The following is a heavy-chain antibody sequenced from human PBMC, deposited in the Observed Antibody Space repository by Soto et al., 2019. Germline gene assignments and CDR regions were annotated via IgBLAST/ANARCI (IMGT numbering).Heavy chain of an antibody. D-gene: IGHD6-13*01. J-gene: IGHJ6*02. V-gene: IGHV4-34*01. CDR1: GGSFSGYY. CDR2: INHSGST. Sequence: PSETLSLTCAVYGGSFSGYYWSWIRQPPGKGLEWIGEINHSGSTNYNPSLKSRVTISVDTSKSQFSLKLSSVTAADTAVYYRARQQLRHYYYYGMDVWGQGTTVTVSS. CDR3: ARQQLRHYYYYGMDV.